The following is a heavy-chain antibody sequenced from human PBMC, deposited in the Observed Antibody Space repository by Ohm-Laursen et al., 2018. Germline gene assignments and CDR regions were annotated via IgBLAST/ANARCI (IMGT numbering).Heavy chain of an antibody. Sequence: SDTLSLTCTVSGGSISSYYWSWIRQPPGKGLEWIGYIYYSGGTNYNPSLKSRVTISVDTSKNQFSPKLSSVTAADTAVYYCARGGAGGYWCFDLWGRGTLVTVSS. CDR3: ARGGAGGYWCFDL. D-gene: IGHD3-10*01. CDR2: IYYSGGT. J-gene: IGHJ2*01. CDR1: GGSISSYY. V-gene: IGHV4-59*07.